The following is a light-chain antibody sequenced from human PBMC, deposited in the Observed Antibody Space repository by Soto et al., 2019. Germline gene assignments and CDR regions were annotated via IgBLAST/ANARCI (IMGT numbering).Light chain of an antibody. CDR2: GTS. CDR3: QHYNNWPIT. Sequence: EIAMTQSPASLSVSPGESVTLPCRASQSVASNLAWYQQKPGQAPRLLIYGTSTRATGVPARFSGSGSGTDFTLTISSLQAADFAVYHCQHYNNWPITFGQGTRLEI. J-gene: IGKJ5*01. V-gene: IGKV3-15*01. CDR1: QSVASN.